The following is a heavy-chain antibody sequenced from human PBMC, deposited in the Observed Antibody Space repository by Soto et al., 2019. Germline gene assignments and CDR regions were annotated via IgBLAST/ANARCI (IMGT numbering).Heavy chain of an antibody. CDR1: GFTFSSYG. J-gene: IGHJ6*02. CDR2: ISYDGSNK. D-gene: IGHD5-12*01. V-gene: IGHV3-30*18. CDR3: AKARRDGYNSDYYYGMDV. Sequence: QVQLVESGGGVVQPGRSLRLSCAASGFTFSSYGMHWVRQAPGKGLEWVAVISYDGSNKYYADSVKGRFTISRDNSKNTLYLQMNSLRAEDTAVYYCAKARRDGYNSDYYYGMDVWGQGTTVTVSS.